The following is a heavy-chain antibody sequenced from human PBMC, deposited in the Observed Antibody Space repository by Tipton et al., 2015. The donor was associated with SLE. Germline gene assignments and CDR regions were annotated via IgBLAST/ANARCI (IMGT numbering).Heavy chain of an antibody. CDR3: AREEVIMNAFDI. V-gene: IGHV3-74*01. CDR2: IHTDGTTT. Sequence: SLRLSCAASGFSFGDYWMHWVRQIPGKGLLWVSRIHTDGTTTNYADSVKGRFTISRDNSKNTLYLQMNSLRAEDTAVYYCAREEVIMNAFDIWGQGTMVTVSS. D-gene: IGHD3-3*01. CDR1: GFSFGDYW. J-gene: IGHJ3*02.